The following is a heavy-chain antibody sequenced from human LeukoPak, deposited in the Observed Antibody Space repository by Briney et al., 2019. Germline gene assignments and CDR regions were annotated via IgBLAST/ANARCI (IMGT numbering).Heavy chain of an antibody. CDR2: INHSGST. CDR1: GGSFSGYY. D-gene: IGHD1-7*01. CDR3: AKDDWNYVYAFDI. V-gene: IGHV4-34*01. J-gene: IGHJ3*02. Sequence: SETLSLTCAVYGGSFSGYYWSWIRQPPGKGLEWIGEINHSGSTNYNPSLKSRVTISVDTSKNQFSLKLSSVTAADTAVYCCAKDDWNYVYAFDIWGQGTMVTVSS.